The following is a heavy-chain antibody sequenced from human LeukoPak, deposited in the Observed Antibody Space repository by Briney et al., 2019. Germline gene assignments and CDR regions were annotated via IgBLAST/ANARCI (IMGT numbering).Heavy chain of an antibody. CDR2: INHSGST. J-gene: IGHJ3*02. D-gene: IGHD6-19*01. CDR3: AISNIAVADAFDI. CDR1: GGSFSGYY. Sequence: PSETLSLTCAVYGGSFSGYYWSWIRQPPGKGLEWIGEINHSGSTNYNPSLKSRVTISVDTSKNQFSLKLSSVTAADTAVYYCAISNIAVADAFDIWGQGTMVTDSS. V-gene: IGHV4-34*01.